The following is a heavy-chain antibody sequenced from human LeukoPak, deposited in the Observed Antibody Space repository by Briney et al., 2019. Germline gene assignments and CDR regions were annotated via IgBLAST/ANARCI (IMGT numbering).Heavy chain of an antibody. V-gene: IGHV4-4*08. Sequence: NPSETLSLTCTVSGGSISSYYWSWIRQPPGKGLEWIGRTYIRGTSSYNPSLNSRVTISADTSKNQFSLKLYSVTSADTAVYYCARGYWFYFDYWGQGTLVTVSS. CDR2: TYIRGTS. J-gene: IGHJ4*02. CDR1: GGSISSYY. D-gene: IGHD2-8*02. CDR3: ARGYWFYFDY.